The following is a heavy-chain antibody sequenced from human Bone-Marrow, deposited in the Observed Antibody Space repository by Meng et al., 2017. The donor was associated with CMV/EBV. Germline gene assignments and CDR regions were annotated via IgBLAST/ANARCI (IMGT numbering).Heavy chain of an antibody. CDR1: GFTFSSYA. J-gene: IGHJ5*02. Sequence: GGSLRLSCAASGFTFSSYAMSWVRQAPGKGLEWVSAISGSGGSTYYADSVKGRFTISRDNSKNTMYMEMNSLRVEDTAVYYCAKARVVGWVTSGWYFDWFDAWGQGTPVTVSS. CDR3: AKARVVGWVTSGWYFDWFDA. CDR2: ISGSGGST. V-gene: IGHV3-23*01. D-gene: IGHD6-19*01.